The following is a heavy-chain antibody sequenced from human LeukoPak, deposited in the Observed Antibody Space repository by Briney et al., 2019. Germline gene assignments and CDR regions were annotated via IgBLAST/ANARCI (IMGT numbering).Heavy chain of an antibody. D-gene: IGHD2-2*01. CDR2: ISGSGGST. V-gene: IGHV3-23*01. CDR3: AKTPAAYFYYGMDV. Sequence: GGSLRLSCAASGFTFSSYAMSWVRQAPGKGLEWVSAISGSGGSTYYADSVKGRFTISRDNSKNTLYLQMNSLRAEDTAVYYCAKTPAAYFYYGMDVWGQGTTVTVSS. J-gene: IGHJ6*02. CDR1: GFTFSSYA.